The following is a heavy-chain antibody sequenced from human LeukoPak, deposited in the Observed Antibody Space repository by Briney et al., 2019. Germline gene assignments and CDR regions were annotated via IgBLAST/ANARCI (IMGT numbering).Heavy chain of an antibody. Sequence: GGSLRLSCAASGFTFLSYGMHWVRQAPGKGLEWVAVISYDGTNKYYADSVKGRFTISKDNSKNTLSLQMDSLRAEDTAVYYCARVLVVPNSADYLDYWGQGTLVNVSS. D-gene: IGHD2-2*01. CDR3: ARVLVVPNSADYLDY. CDR2: ISYDGTNK. V-gene: IGHV3-30*19. CDR1: GFTFLSYG. J-gene: IGHJ4*02.